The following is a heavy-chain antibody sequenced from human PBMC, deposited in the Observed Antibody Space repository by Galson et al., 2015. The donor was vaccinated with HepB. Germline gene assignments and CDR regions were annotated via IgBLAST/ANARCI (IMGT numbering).Heavy chain of an antibody. D-gene: IGHD6-6*01. CDR3: TKDVSSSSSWCFDL. CDR1: GFTFDDYA. CDR2: ISWNNETI. J-gene: IGHJ2*01. V-gene: IGHV3-9*01. Sequence: SLRLSCAASGFTFDDYAMHWVQQAPGKGLEWVSGISWNNETIRHADSVKGRFTISRDNAKNSLYLQMNSLRPEDTALNYCTKDVSSSSSWCFDLWGRGTLVTVSS.